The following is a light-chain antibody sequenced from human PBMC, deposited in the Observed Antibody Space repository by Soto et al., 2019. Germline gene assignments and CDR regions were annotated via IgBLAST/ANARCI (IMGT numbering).Light chain of an antibody. CDR1: SSDVGGYNY. J-gene: IGLJ3*02. Sequence: QSVLTQPASVSGSPGQSITISCTGTSSDVGGYNYVSWYQQHPGTAPKLMIYEVSNRPSGVSDRFSGSRSGNTASLTISGLQAEDESDYYCISYTSSGTWVFGGGTKLTVL. V-gene: IGLV2-14*01. CDR2: EVS. CDR3: ISYTSSGTWV.